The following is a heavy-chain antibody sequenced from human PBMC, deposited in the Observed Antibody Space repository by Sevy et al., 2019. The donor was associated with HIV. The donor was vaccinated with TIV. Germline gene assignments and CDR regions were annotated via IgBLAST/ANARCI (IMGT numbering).Heavy chain of an antibody. Sequence: GGSLRLSCAASGFTFSSYAMSWVLQAPGKGLEWVSAISGSGGSTYYADSVKGRFTISRDNSKNTLYLQMNSLRAEDTAVYYCAKVLNPRTSYYGSGSYSKPYYFDYWGQGTLVTVSS. V-gene: IGHV3-23*01. CDR1: GFTFSSYA. J-gene: IGHJ4*02. D-gene: IGHD3-10*01. CDR3: AKVLNPRTSYYGSGSYSKPYYFDY. CDR2: ISGSGGST.